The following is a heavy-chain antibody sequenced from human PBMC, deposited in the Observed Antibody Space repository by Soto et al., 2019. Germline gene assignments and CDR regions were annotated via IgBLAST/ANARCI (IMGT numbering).Heavy chain of an antibody. D-gene: IGHD5-18*01. CDR1: GGTFSSYA. CDR2: VIPIFGTA. V-gene: IGHV1-69*13. Sequence: GASGKVSCKASGGTFSSYAISWVRQAPGQGLEGMGGVIPIFGTANYAQKFQGRVTITADESTSTAYMELSSLRSEDTAVYYCARLPDTAMARGAFDIWGQGTMVTVSS. CDR3: ARLPDTAMARGAFDI. J-gene: IGHJ3*02.